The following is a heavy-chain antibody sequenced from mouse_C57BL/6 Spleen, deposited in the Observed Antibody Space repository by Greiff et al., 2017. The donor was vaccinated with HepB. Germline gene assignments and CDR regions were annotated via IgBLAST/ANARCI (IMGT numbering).Heavy chain of an antibody. CDR1: GFNIKDDY. V-gene: IGHV14-4*01. J-gene: IGHJ3*01. CDR3: THRGYGSSYGAY. Sequence: EVKLQESGAELVRPGASVKLSCTASGFNIKDDYMHWVKQRPEQGLEWIGWIDPENGDTEYASKFQGKATITADTSSNTAYLQLSSLTSEDTAVYYCTHRGYGSSYGAYWGQGTLVTVSA. CDR2: IDPENGDT. D-gene: IGHD1-1*01.